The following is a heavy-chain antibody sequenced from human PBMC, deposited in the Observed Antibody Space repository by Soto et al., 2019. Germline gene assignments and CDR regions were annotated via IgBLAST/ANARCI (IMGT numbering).Heavy chain of an antibody. CDR1: GYTFTSYA. D-gene: IGHD3-10*01. J-gene: IGHJ6*03. CDR2: INAGNGNT. Sequence: ASVKVSCKASGYTFTSYAMHWVRQAPGQRLEWMGWINAGNGNTKYSQKFQGRVTITRDTSASTAYMELSSLRSEDTAVYYCARDLKVRGAGAYYYYYYMDVWGKGTTVTVSS. CDR3: ARDLKVRGAGAYYYYYYMDV. V-gene: IGHV1-3*01.